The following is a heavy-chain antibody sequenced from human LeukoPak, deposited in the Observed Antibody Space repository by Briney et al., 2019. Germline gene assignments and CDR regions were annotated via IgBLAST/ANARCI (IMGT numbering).Heavy chain of an antibody. D-gene: IGHD2-15*01. Sequence: GASVKVSCKASGYTFTSYDINWVRQATGQGLEWMGWMNPNSGNTGYAQKFQGRVTMTRNTSISTAYMELSSLRSEDTAVYYCAWGDDYCSGGSCLYYYGMDVWGQGTTVTVSS. CDR1: GYTFTSYD. CDR3: AWGDDYCSGGSCLYYYGMDV. V-gene: IGHV1-8*01. J-gene: IGHJ6*02. CDR2: MNPNSGNT.